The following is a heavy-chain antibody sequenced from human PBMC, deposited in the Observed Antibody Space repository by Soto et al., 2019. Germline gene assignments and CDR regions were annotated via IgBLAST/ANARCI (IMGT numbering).Heavy chain of an antibody. D-gene: IGHD3-22*01. V-gene: IGHV3-30*18. CDR2: ISYDGSNK. J-gene: IGHJ6*02. CDR3: AKDRVYDSSGYYYYYGMDV. CDR1: GFTFSSYG. Sequence: GGSLRLSCVASGFTFSSYGMHWVRQAPGKGLEWVAVISYDGSNKYYADSVKGRFTISRDNSKNTLYLQMNSLRAEDTAVYYCAKDRVYDSSGYYYYYGMDVWGQGTTVTVSS.